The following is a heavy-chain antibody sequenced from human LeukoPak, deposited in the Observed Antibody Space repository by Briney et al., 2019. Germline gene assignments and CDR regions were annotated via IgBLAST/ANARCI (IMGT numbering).Heavy chain of an antibody. CDR2: ITNSGYTM. J-gene: IGHJ4*02. V-gene: IGHV3-11*01. Sequence: PGGSLRLSCAAAGFPFDDYFMGWVRQAPGKGLEWISYITNSGYTMYYAGSVRGRFTISKDNAKNSLFLHMSGLRAEDTAVYYCARSRARIAAAVYYFDYWGQGTPVTVSS. CDR1: GFPFDDYF. D-gene: IGHD6-13*01. CDR3: ARSRARIAAAVYYFDY.